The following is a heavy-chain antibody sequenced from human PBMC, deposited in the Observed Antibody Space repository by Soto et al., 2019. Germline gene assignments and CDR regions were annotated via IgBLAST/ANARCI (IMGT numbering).Heavy chain of an antibody. CDR1: GYTFTGYY. CDR3: ARTQVAGNAGGHLGF. V-gene: IGHV1-2*04. J-gene: IGHJ4*02. D-gene: IGHD6-19*01. CDR2: INPNSGGT. Sequence: QAQLVQSGAEVKKPGASVKVSCKASGYTFTGYYMHWVRQAPGQGLEWMGWINPNSGGTNYAQKFQGWVTMTRDTSISTAYRELSRLRSDDTAVYYCARTQVAGNAGGHLGFWGQGTLVTVSS.